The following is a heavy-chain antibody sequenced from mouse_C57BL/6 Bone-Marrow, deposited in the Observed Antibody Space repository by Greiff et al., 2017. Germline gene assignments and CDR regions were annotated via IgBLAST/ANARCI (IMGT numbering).Heavy chain of an antibody. V-gene: IGHV1-55*01. CDR3: ARDYGSSYYFDY. CDR2: IYPGSGST. D-gene: IGHD1-1*01. J-gene: IGHJ2*01. CDR1: GYTFTSYW. Sequence: QVQLQQPGAELVKPGASVKMSCKASGYTFTSYWITWVKQRPGQGLEWIGDIYPGSGSTNYNAKFKSKATLTVDTSSSTAYIQLSSLTSEDSAVYYCARDYGSSYYFDYWGQGTTLTVSS.